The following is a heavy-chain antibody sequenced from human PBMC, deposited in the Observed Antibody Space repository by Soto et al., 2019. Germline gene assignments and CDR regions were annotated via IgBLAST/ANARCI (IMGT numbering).Heavy chain of an antibody. CDR2: ITTSGATI. CDR3: ARGGGGNGLGVDS. CDR1: GFTFSFYE. V-gene: IGHV3-48*03. D-gene: IGHD2-15*01. J-gene: IGHJ4*02. Sequence: GGSLRLSCAASGFTFSFYEMKWVRQAPGKGLEWVSCITTSGATIYYADSVKGRFTISRDNAKNSLYLHMNSLRAGDTAIYYCARGGGGNGLGVDSWGQGTLVTVSS.